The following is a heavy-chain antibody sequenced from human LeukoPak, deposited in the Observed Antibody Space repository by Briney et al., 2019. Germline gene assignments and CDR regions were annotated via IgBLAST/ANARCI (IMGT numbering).Heavy chain of an antibody. CDR2: INHSGST. Sequence: GSLRLSCAASGFTFSSYWMSWIRQPPGKGLEWIGEINHSGSTNYNPSLKSRVTISVDTSKNQFSLELSSVTAADTAVYYCARRRRITMIVVGHFDYWGQGTLVTVSS. CDR1: GFTFSSYW. CDR3: ARRRRITMIVVGHFDY. D-gene: IGHD3-22*01. V-gene: IGHV4-34*01. J-gene: IGHJ4*02.